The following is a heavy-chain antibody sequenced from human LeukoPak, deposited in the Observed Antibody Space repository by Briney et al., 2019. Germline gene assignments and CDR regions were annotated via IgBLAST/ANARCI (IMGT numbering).Heavy chain of an antibody. CDR1: GGSFSGYY. Sequence: SETLSLTCAVYGGSFSGYYWSWIRQPPGQGLEWIGEINHSGSTNYNPSLKSRVTISVDTSKNQFSLKLSSVTAADTAVYYCARGRERKARGAFDIWGQGTVVTVSS. CDR3: ARGRERKARGAFDI. D-gene: IGHD1-1*01. J-gene: IGHJ3*02. CDR2: INHSGST. V-gene: IGHV4-34*01.